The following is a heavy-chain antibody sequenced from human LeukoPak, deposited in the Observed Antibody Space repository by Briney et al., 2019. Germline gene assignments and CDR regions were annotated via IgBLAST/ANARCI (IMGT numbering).Heavy chain of an antibody. CDR3: ARGVPYPSWSGPHYSDY. CDR1: GFTFSSYW. J-gene: IGHJ4*02. Sequence: PGGSLRLSCAASGFTFSSYWMSWVRQAPGKGREWVANIKQDGSEKNYVDSVKGRFTISRDNAKNSLYLQMNSLRVEDTAVYYCARGVPYPSWSGPHYSDYWGQGTLVTVSS. V-gene: IGHV3-7*01. CDR2: IKQDGSEK. D-gene: IGHD3-3*01.